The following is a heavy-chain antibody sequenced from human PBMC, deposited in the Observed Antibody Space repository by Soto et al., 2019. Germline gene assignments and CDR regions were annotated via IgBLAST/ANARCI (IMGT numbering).Heavy chain of an antibody. D-gene: IGHD6-19*01. CDR3: GKDGSSGWPYYYGLDV. Sequence: QVQLVESGGGGVQPGRSLRLSCAASGFTFSSYGMHWVRQAPGKGLEWVAVISYDGRNKYYADSVKGRFTISRDNSKNTLYLQMSSLRAEDTAVYYCGKDGSSGWPYYYGLDVW. CDR2: ISYDGRNK. CDR1: GFTFSSYG. J-gene: IGHJ6*01. V-gene: IGHV3-30*18.